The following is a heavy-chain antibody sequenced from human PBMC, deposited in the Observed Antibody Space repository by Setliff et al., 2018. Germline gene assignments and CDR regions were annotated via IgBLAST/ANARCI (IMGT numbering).Heavy chain of an antibody. Sequence: ASVKVSCKASGYTFSDYGITWVRQAPGQGLEWMGWINPISGGANYAQKFQGRVTLTRDTSTSTFYMEVNILRSDDTAVYYCARGGMAAANRKGVFEYWGQGTLVTVSS. J-gene: IGHJ4*02. CDR2: INPISGGA. V-gene: IGHV1-2*02. CDR3: ARGGMAAANRKGVFEY. D-gene: IGHD6-13*01. CDR1: GYTFSDYG.